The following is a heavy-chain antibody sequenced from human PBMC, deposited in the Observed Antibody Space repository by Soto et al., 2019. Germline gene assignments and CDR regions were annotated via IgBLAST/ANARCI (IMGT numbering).Heavy chain of an antibody. CDR1: GFTFSNAW. Sequence: GGSLRLSCAASGFTFSNAWMNWVRQAPGKGLEWVGRIKSKTDGGTTDYAAPVKGRFTISRDDSKNTLYLQMNSLKTEDTAVYYCTSLDSSGWYFDYWGQGTLVTVSS. J-gene: IGHJ4*02. D-gene: IGHD6-19*01. CDR2: IKSKTDGGTT. CDR3: TSLDSSGWYFDY. V-gene: IGHV3-15*07.